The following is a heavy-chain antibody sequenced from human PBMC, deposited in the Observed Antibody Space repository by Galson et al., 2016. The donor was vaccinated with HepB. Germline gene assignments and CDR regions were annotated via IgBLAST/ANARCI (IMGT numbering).Heavy chain of an antibody. V-gene: IGHV3-9*01. CDR2: ITFNGGTT. CDR1: GFTVGNYA. D-gene: IGHD2-21*01. Sequence: SLRLSCAASGFTVGNYAMHWVRQAPGKGLEWVSLITFNGGTTDYADSVQGRFTISKDNANRSLYLQMNSLRPEDTAVYYCAKDRGISYPLFGLDVWGRGTTVIVS. J-gene: IGHJ6*02. CDR3: AKDRGISYPLFGLDV.